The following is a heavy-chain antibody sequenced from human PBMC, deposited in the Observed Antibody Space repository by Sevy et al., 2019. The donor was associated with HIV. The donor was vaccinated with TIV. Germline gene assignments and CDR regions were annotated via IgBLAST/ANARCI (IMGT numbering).Heavy chain of an antibody. J-gene: IGHJ3*01. V-gene: IGHV3-23*01. CDR2: ISNSGSDT. CDR1: GFTFSSYA. D-gene: IGHD4-17*01. Sequence: GGSLRLSCAASGFTFSSYAMHWVRQAPGKGLEWVSAISNSGSDTKYAGSVKGRFTISRDNSKNTLYVHMNSLSAEDTAVYYCAKDRITVIGDAFDLWGQGTMVTVSS. CDR3: AKDRITVIGDAFDL.